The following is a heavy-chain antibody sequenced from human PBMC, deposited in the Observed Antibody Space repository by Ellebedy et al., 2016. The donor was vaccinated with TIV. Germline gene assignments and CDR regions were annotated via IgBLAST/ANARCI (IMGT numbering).Heavy chain of an antibody. CDR3: AKKASGYCSSTSCPPDPFDI. D-gene: IGHD2-2*01. V-gene: IGHV3-30*18. CDR2: ISNDGSNK. Sequence: GGSLRLXXAASGFTFSRYAMHWVRQAPGKGLEWVAVISNDGSNKKYADSVKGRFTISRDNSKNTLYLQMNSLRAEDTAVYYCAKKASGYCSSTSCPPDPFDIWGQGTMVTVSS. J-gene: IGHJ3*02. CDR1: GFTFSRYA.